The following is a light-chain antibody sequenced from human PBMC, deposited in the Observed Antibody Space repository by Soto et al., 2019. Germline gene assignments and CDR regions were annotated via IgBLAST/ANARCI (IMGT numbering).Light chain of an antibody. CDR1: SSDVGGYNY. Sequence: QSALTQPRSVSGSPGQSVTISCTGTSSDVGGYNYVSWYQQHPGKAPKLMIYDVSKRPSGVPDRFSGSKSGNTASLTISGLQAEDEADYYCCSYAGSYTSPLYVFGTGTKLTVL. V-gene: IGLV2-11*01. CDR2: DVS. J-gene: IGLJ1*01. CDR3: CSYAGSYTSPLYV.